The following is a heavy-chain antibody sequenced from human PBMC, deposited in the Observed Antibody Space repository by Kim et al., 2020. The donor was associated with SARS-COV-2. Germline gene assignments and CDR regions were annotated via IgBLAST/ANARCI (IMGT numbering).Heavy chain of an antibody. V-gene: IGHV3-7*03. CDR2: IKQDGSEK. J-gene: IGHJ6*02. CDR3: ARDSKQLVLPDYGMDV. D-gene: IGHD6-6*01. CDR1: GFTFSSYW. Sequence: GGSLRLSCAASGFTFSSYWMSWVRQAPGKGLEWVANIKQDGSEKYYVDSVKGRFTISRDNAKNSLYLQMNSLRAEDTAVYYCARDSKQLVLPDYGMDVWGQGTTVTVSS.